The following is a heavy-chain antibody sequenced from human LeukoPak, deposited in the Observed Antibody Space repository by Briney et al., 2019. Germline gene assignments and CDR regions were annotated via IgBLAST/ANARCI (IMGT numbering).Heavy chain of an antibody. D-gene: IGHD2-2*03. Sequence: LETLSLTCTVSGGSISSYYWSWIRQPPGKGLEWIGYIYYSGSTNYNPSLKSRVTISVDTSKNQFSLKLSSVTAADTAVYYCASGYCSSTSCLDYWGQGTLVTVSS. V-gene: IGHV4-59*01. J-gene: IGHJ4*02. CDR2: IYYSGST. CDR1: GGSISSYY. CDR3: ASGYCSSTSCLDY.